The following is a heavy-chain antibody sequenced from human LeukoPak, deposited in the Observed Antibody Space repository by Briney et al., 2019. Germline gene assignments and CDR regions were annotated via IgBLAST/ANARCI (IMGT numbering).Heavy chain of an antibody. CDR3: ARACSSTSCYWGEYYFDY. V-gene: IGHV1-3*01. CDR2: INAGNGNT. J-gene: IGHJ4*02. CDR1: GYTFTSYA. D-gene: IGHD2-2*01. Sequence: ASVKVSCKASGYTFTSYAMHWVRQAPGQRLEWMGWINAGNGNTKYSQKFQGRVTITRDTSASTAYMELSSLRSEDTAVYYCARACSSTSCYWGEYYFDYWGQGTLVTVSS.